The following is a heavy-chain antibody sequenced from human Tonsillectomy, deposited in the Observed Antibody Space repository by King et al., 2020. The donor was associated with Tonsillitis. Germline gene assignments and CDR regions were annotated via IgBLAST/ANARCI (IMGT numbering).Heavy chain of an antibody. Sequence: VQLVESGGGLVQPGGSLRLSCAASGFPFNNYAMSWVRQPPGKGLEWFSAISGSGGSTYYADSVKGRFTISRDNSKNTQDLQMNSLRVEDTAVYYCAKELGDEVGDGFDIWGQGTMVTVSS. J-gene: IGHJ3*02. V-gene: IGHV3-23*04. D-gene: IGHD1-26*01. CDR1: GFPFNNYA. CDR3: AKELGDEVGDGFDI. CDR2: ISGSGGST.